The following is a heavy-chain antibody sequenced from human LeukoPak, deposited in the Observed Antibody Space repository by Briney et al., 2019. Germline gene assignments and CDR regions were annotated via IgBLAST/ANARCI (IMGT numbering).Heavy chain of an antibody. CDR1: GFTFSSYS. D-gene: IGHD3-22*01. Sequence: GGSLRLSCAASGFTFSSYSMNWVRQAPGKGLEWVSYISSSSTIYYADSVKGRFTISRDNAKNSLYLQMNSLRDEDTAVYYCARDRYYYDSSGLDYWGQGTLVTVSS. CDR2: ISSSSTI. V-gene: IGHV3-48*02. CDR3: ARDRYYYDSSGLDY. J-gene: IGHJ4*02.